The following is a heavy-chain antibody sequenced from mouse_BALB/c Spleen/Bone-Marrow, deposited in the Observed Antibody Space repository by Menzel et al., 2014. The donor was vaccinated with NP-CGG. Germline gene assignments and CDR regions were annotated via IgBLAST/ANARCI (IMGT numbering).Heavy chain of an antibody. D-gene: IGHD1-1*01. CDR1: GFAFSSYD. J-gene: IGHJ4*01. Sequence: DVQLVESGGGLVKPGGSLKLSCAASGFAFSSYDMSWVRQTPGKRLEWVAYISSGGGSTYYPDTVKGRFTISRDNAKNTLYLQMSSLKSEDTAMYYCARPLYYYGSSPFYAMDYWGQGTSVTVSS. V-gene: IGHV5-12-1*01. CDR3: ARPLYYYGSSPFYAMDY. CDR2: ISSGGGST.